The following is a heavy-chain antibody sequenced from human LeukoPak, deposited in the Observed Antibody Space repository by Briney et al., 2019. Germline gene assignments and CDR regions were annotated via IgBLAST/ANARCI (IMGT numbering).Heavy chain of an antibody. CDR3: ARDQPTVGALRY. CDR1: GFTFSSYW. V-gene: IGHV3-7*01. J-gene: IGHJ4*02. Sequence: SGGSLRLSCAASGFTFSSYWMTWVRHLPGKGLERVAKIKQDGSEKYYVDSVKGLFTISRDNAKNSLYLQMNSLRAEDTAVYYCARDQPTVGALRYWGQGTLVTVSS. CDR2: IKQDGSEK. D-gene: IGHD1-26*01.